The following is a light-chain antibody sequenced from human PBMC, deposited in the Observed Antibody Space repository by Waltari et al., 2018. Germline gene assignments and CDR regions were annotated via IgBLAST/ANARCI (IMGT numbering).Light chain of an antibody. V-gene: IGKV1-16*01. CDR2: YAS. CDR3: QQYNSAPYS. J-gene: IGKJ2*03. Sequence: DIQMTQSPSSLSASVGDTVTITCRASQGISSYLAWYQQKPGKAPKPLIYYASNLESVVPSRFSGSGSGTEFTLTISSLQPEDVATYYCQQYNSAPYSFGQGTKVGIK. CDR1: QGISSY.